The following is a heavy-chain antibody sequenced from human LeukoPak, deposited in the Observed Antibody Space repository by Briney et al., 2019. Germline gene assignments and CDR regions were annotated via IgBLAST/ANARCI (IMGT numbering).Heavy chain of an antibody. CDR2: IKHSGST. CDR1: GGSFSGYY. J-gene: IGHJ5*02. D-gene: IGHD3-16*02. CDR3: ARKGDYVWGSYRPHWFDP. Sequence: SETLSLTCAVYGGSFSGYYWSWIRQPPGKGLEWIGEIKHSGSTNYNPSLKSRVTISVDTSKNQFSLKLSSVTAADTAVYYCARKGDYVWGSYRPHWFDPWGQGTLVTVSS. V-gene: IGHV4-34*01.